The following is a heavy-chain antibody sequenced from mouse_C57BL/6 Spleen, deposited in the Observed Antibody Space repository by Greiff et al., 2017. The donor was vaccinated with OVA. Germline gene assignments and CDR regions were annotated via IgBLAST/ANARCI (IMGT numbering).Heavy chain of an antibody. CDR2: INPYNGGT. J-gene: IGHJ1*03. Sequence: EVKLQESGPVLVKPGASVKMSCKASGYTFTDYYMNWVKQSHGKSLEWIGVINPYNGGTSYNQKFKGKATLTVDKSSSTAYMELNSLTSEDSAVYYCARYGSSPYWYFDVWGTGTTVTVSS. V-gene: IGHV1-19*01. CDR3: ARYGSSPYWYFDV. D-gene: IGHD1-1*01. CDR1: GYTFTDYY.